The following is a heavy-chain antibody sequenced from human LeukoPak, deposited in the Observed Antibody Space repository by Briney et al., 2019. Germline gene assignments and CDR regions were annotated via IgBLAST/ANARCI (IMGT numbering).Heavy chain of an antibody. CDR3: ARVPSRRLAVLSPYNWFDP. CDR2: IYYSGST. J-gene: IGHJ5*02. D-gene: IGHD4/OR15-4a*01. V-gene: IGHV4-59*01. CDR1: GGSISSYY. Sequence: SETLSLTCTVSGGSISSYYWSWIRQPPGKGLEWIGYIYYSGSTNYNPSLKSRVTISVDTSKNQFSLKLSSVTAADTAVYYCARVPSRRLAVLSPYNWFDPWGQGTLVTVSS.